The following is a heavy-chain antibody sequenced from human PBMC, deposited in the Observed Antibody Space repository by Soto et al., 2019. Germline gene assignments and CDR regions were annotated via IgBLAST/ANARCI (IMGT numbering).Heavy chain of an antibody. Sequence: QVQLVESGGGVVQPGRSLRLSCAASALTFSTSGMHWVRQAPGKGLEWVAVISYDGSKKYYADSVKGRFTISRDNSSNTLYLKMDSLRADDTAVYYCAKKGGVDVTGITPVFDYWGQGTLVTVSS. CDR1: ALTFSTSG. CDR3: AKKGGVDVTGITPVFDY. V-gene: IGHV3-30*18. D-gene: IGHD1-7*01. CDR2: ISYDGSKK. J-gene: IGHJ4*02.